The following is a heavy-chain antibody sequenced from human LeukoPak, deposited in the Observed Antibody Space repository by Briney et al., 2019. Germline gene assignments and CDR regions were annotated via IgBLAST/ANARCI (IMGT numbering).Heavy chain of an antibody. D-gene: IGHD3-22*01. CDR1: GFTFSSYW. CDR3: ATPLDYYDTSGYHQGGD. J-gene: IGHJ4*02. CDR2: IEQDGSKK. Sequence: GGSLRLSCAASGFTFSSYWMTWVRQAPGKGLEWVANIEQDGSKKNYVDSVKGRFTISRDNAKNSLYVQMNSLRAEDTAVYYCATPLDYYDTSGYHQGGDWGQGTLVTVSS. V-gene: IGHV3-7*03.